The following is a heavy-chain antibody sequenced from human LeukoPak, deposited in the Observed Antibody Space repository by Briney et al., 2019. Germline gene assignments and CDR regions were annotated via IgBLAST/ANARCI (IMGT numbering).Heavy chain of an antibody. CDR1: GFTVSSNY. J-gene: IGHJ3*02. CDR3: ARGGSYLSAFDI. CDR2: IYSGGST. D-gene: IGHD1-26*01. V-gene: IGHV3-53*01. Sequence: GGSPRLSCAASGFTVSSNYMSWVRQAPGKGLEWVSIIYSGGSTFYADSVKGRFTISRDDSKNTLYLQMNSLRAEDTAVYYCARGGSYLSAFDIWGQGTMVTVSS.